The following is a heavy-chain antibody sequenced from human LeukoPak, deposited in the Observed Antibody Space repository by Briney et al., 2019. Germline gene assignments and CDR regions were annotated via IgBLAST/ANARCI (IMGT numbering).Heavy chain of an antibody. CDR1: GGSISSSNHY. CDR2: IYHSGST. D-gene: IGHD5-18*01. CDR3: ARRGYSYGFDY. J-gene: IGHJ4*02. V-gene: IGHV4-39*07. Sequence: SETLSLTCTVSGGSISSSNHYWSWIRQPPGKGLEWIGSIYHSGSTNYNPSLKSRVTISVDTSKNQFSLKLSSVTAADTAVYYCARRGYSYGFDYWGQGTLVTVSS.